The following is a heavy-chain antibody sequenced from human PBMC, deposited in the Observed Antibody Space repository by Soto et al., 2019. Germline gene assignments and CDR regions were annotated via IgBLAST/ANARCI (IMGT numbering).Heavy chain of an antibody. CDR2: IYHSGST. Sequence: PSETLSLTCAVSGYSISSGYYWGWIRQTPGKGLEWIASIYHSGSTYYNPSLKSRVTISVDTSKNQFSLKLNSVTAADTAVYYCARGAATVTPGWFDPWGQGIMVTVSS. CDR1: GYSISSGYY. J-gene: IGHJ5*02. D-gene: IGHD4-17*01. CDR3: ARGAATVTPGWFDP. V-gene: IGHV4-38-2*01.